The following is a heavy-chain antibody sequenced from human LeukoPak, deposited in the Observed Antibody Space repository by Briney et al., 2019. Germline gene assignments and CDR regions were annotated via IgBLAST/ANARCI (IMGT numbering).Heavy chain of an antibody. J-gene: IGHJ4*02. D-gene: IGHD3-10*01. V-gene: IGHV3-48*04. CDR3: AREEGEYYGSGSYYDY. Sequence: GGSLRLSCAASGFTFSSYSMNWVRQAPGKGLEWVSYISSSSSTIYYADSVKGRFTISRDNAKNSLYLQMNSLRAEDTAVYYCAREEGEYYGSGSYYDYWGQGTLVTVSS. CDR1: GFTFSSYS. CDR2: ISSSSSTI.